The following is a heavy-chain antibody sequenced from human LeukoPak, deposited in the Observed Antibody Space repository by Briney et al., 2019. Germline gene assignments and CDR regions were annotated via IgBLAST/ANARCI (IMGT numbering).Heavy chain of an antibody. D-gene: IGHD1-26*01. Sequence: GGALRLSCAAPGFTFTTFRRNWGGRAQGRGRGGISYISGGSCTIYYADSVKGRFTISRDNARNSLYLQLNSLRAEDTAVYFCARVTVGATADYFDSWGQGTLVTVSS. CDR2: ISGGSCTI. V-gene: IGHV3-48*01. J-gene: IGHJ4*02. CDR1: GFTFTTFR. CDR3: ARVTVGATADYFDS.